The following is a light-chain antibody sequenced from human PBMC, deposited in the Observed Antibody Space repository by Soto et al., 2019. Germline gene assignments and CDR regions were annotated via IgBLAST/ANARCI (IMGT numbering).Light chain of an antibody. J-gene: IGKJ4*01. V-gene: IGKV3-15*01. Sequence: EILMTQSPATLSVSPGERATLSCRASQTISSNLAWYQHKPGQAPRLLFYGASNRATGIPARFTGSGSGTGFTLTISSLQSEDFAVYSCQQYDNWPPTFGGGTKVDIK. CDR2: GAS. CDR3: QQYDNWPPT. CDR1: QTISSN.